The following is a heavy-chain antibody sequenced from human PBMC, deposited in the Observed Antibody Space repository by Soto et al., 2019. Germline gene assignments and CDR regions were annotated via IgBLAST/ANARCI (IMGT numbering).Heavy chain of an antibody. Sequence: ASVKVSCKVSGYTVTGYYMHWVRQAPGQGLEWMGWINPNSGGTNYAQKFQGRVTMTRDTSISTAYMELSRLRSDDTAVYYCARGIRLRGGWFDPWGQGTLVTVSS. D-gene: IGHD4-17*01. V-gene: IGHV1-2*02. CDR1: GYTVTGYY. CDR2: INPNSGGT. J-gene: IGHJ5*02. CDR3: ARGIRLRGGWFDP.